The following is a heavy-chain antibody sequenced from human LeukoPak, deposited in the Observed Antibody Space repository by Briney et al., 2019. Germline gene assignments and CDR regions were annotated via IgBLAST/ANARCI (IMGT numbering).Heavy chain of an antibody. CDR2: IYPGDSDT. J-gene: IGHJ3*02. D-gene: IGHD2-21*02. CDR3: ARQYCGGDYYPEPDAFDI. V-gene: IGHV5-51*01. CDR1: GFSLTNYW. Sequence: PGESLKISCKGSGFSLTNYWIGWVRQVPGKGLDWMGIIYPGDSDTRYSPSFQGQVTISADKSINTAHLQWSSLKASDTAMYYCARQYCGGDYYPEPDAFDIWGQGTMVTVSS.